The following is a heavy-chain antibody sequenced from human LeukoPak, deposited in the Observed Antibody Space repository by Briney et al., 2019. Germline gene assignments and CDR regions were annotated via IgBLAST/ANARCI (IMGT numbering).Heavy chain of an antibody. CDR1: GFTFSNYA. CDR2: ISGSGGST. J-gene: IGHJ4*02. D-gene: IGHD1-26*01. Sequence: PGGSLRLSCAVSGFTFSNYAMSWVRQAPGKGLEWVSVISGSGGSTYYADSVQGRFTISRDNSKNTLFLQMTSLRAEDTAVYFCAKSGSGLLGGLDYWGPGTLVTVSS. CDR3: AKSGSGLLGGLDY. V-gene: IGHV3-23*01.